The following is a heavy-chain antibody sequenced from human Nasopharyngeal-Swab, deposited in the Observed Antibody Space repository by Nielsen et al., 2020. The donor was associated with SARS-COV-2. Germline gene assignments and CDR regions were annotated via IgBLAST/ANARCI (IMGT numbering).Heavy chain of an antibody. D-gene: IGHD3-10*01. Sequence: GRSLRLSCAASGFTFSSYGMHWVRQAPGKGLEWVAVISYDGSNKYYADSVKGRFTISRDNSKNTLYLQMNSLRAEDTAVYYCAKDGDGSGSYGDYYYYYMDVWGKGTTVTVSS. J-gene: IGHJ6*03. CDR1: GFTFSSYG. V-gene: IGHV3-30*18. CDR3: AKDGDGSGSYGDYYYYYMDV. CDR2: ISYDGSNK.